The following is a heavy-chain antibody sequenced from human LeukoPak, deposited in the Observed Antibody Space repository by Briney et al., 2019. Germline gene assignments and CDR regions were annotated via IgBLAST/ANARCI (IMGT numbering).Heavy chain of an antibody. J-gene: IGHJ4*02. D-gene: IGHD3-22*01. V-gene: IGHV3-23*01. Sequence: GGSLRLSCAASGFTFSTYAMSWVRQAPGKGLEWVSTISDSGGSTYYADSVKGRFSISRDNFKNRLYLQMNSLRAEDTAVYYCARDMAGDYYDSGSYGYFDYWGQGTLVTVSS. CDR1: GFTFSTYA. CDR2: ISDSGGST. CDR3: ARDMAGDYYDSGSYGYFDY.